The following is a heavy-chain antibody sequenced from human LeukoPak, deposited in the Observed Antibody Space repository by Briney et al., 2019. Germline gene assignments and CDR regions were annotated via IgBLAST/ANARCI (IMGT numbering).Heavy chain of an antibody. D-gene: IGHD3-22*01. Sequence: ASVKVSCKASGYSFTSYDINWVRQAPGQGFEWVGWMNPNSGNTGHAQEFQGRVTMTRDTSMSTAYMVLSSLRYEDTAVYYCARGRGYDRTGYVYYFDFWGQGTLVTVSS. CDR2: MNPNSGNT. V-gene: IGHV1-8*01. CDR3: ARGRGYDRTGYVYYFDF. J-gene: IGHJ4*02. CDR1: GYSFTSYD.